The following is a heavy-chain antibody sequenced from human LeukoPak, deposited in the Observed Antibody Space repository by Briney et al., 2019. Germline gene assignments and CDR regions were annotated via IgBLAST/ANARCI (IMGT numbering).Heavy chain of an antibody. CDR1: GYMFTGYY. V-gene: IGHV1-2*02. CDR3: ARVYSGYENFDY. CDR2: INPNSGGT. Sequence: ASVKVSCKASGYMFTGYYMHWLRQAPGQGLEWMGWINPNSGGTNYPQKFQGRVTMTRDTSISTAYMELSSLRSDDPAVYYCARVYSGYENFDYWGQGTLVAVSS. J-gene: IGHJ4*02. D-gene: IGHD5-12*01.